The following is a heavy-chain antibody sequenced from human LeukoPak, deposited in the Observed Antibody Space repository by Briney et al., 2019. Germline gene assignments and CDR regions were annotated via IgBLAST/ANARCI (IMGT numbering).Heavy chain of an antibody. Sequence: GGSLRLSCVASGFSFRNFAIHWVRQAPGKGLEYVSVINTDGRITYYADSVKGRFTISRDNSKNTVYLQMGSLRGEDMAVYYCTRDGGSFCDFDYWGQGALVTVSS. CDR3: TRDGGSFCDFDY. V-gene: IGHV3-64*02. CDR1: GFSFRNFA. J-gene: IGHJ4*02. D-gene: IGHD1-26*01. CDR2: INTDGRIT.